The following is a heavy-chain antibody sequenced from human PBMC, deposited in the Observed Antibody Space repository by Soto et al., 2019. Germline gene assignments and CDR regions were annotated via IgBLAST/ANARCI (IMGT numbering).Heavy chain of an antibody. CDR2: ISGSGGST. CDR3: ANAPPGRGWAFDI. J-gene: IGHJ3*02. CDR1: GFTFSSYA. V-gene: IGHV3-23*01. Sequence: EVQLLESGGGLVQPGGSLRLSCAASGFTFSSYAMSWVRQAPGQGLEWVSAISGSGGSTYYADYVKGRFTISRDNSKNTLYVQMNSLRAEDTAVYYCANAPPGRGWAFDIWGQGTMVTVSS.